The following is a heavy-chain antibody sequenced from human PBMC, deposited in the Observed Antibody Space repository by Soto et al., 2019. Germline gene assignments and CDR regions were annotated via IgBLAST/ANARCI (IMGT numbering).Heavy chain of an antibody. J-gene: IGHJ5*02. Sequence: ASVKVSCKASGFSFTGYYIHWLRQAPGQGLEWMGWINAHSGGTEYAQKFQGRVTLTRDTSISTAYMTLSSLRSDDTAIYYCAKDLTRQLAYLLDRWGQGNQVTVSS. CDR1: GFSFTGYY. V-gene: IGHV1-2*02. CDR2: INAHSGGT. CDR3: AKDLTRQLAYLLDR. D-gene: IGHD6-6*01.